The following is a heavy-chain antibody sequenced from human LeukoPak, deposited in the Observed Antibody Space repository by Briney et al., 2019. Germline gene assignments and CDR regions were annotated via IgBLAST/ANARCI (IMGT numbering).Heavy chain of an antibody. J-gene: IGHJ5*02. CDR1: GFTFDDYA. D-gene: IGHD6-13*01. CDR3: ARDEIAAAGTGDWFDP. Sequence: GGSLRLSCAASGFTFDDYAMHWVRQAPGKGLEWVSGISWNSGSIGYADSVKGRFTISRDNAKNPLYLQMNSLRAEDTAVYYCARDEIAAAGTGDWFDPWGQGTLVTVSS. CDR2: ISWNSGSI. V-gene: IGHV3-9*01.